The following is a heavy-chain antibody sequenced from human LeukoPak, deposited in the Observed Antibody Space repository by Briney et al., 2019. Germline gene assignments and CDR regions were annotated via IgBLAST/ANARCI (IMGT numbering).Heavy chain of an antibody. Sequence: SETLSLTCAVYGGSFSGYYWSWIRQPPGKGLEWIGEINHSGSTNYNPSLKSRVTISVDTSKNQFSLKLSSVTAADMAVYYCATYDFWSGTRFTLGAFDIWGQGTMVTVSS. CDR3: ATYDFWSGTRFTLGAFDI. CDR1: GGSFSGYY. V-gene: IGHV4-34*01. J-gene: IGHJ3*02. D-gene: IGHD3-3*01. CDR2: INHSGST.